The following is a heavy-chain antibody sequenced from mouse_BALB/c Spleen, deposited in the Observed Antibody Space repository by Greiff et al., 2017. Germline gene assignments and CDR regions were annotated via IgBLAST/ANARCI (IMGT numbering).Heavy chain of an antibody. CDR2: ISYDGSN. V-gene: IGHV3-6*02. CDR3: AVRRYFDV. J-gene: IGHJ1*01. CDR1: GYSITSGYY. Sequence: VQLKESGPGLVKPSQSLSLTCSVTGYSITSGYYWNWIRQFPGNKLEWMGYISYDGSNNYNPSLKNRISITRDTSKNQFFLKLNSVTTEDTATYYCAVRRYFDVWGAGTTVTVSS. D-gene: IGHD1-2*01.